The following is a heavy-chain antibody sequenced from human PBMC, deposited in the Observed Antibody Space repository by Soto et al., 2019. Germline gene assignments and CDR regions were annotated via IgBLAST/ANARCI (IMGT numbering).Heavy chain of an antibody. Sequence: PSETLSLTCTASGCSISSSSYYWGWIRQPPGKGLEWIGSIYYSGSTYYNPSLKSRVTISVDTSKTQFSLKLSSVTAADTAVYYCMLGSGWKDIDYWGQGTLVTVSS. J-gene: IGHJ4*02. CDR2: IYYSGST. CDR3: MLGSGWKDIDY. V-gene: IGHV4-39*01. D-gene: IGHD3-22*01. CDR1: GCSISSSSYY.